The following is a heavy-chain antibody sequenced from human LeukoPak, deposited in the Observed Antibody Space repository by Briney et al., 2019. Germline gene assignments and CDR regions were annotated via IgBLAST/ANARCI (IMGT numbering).Heavy chain of an antibody. CDR2: MNPNSGNT. D-gene: IGHD5-18*01. V-gene: IGHV1-8*02. Sequence: ASVKVSCKASGYTFTSYGISWVRQAPGQGLEWMGWMNPNSGNTGYAQKFQGRVTMTRNTSISTAYMELSSLRSEDTAVYYCARGLRDTAMVGWGQGTLVTVSS. J-gene: IGHJ4*02. CDR3: ARGLRDTAMVG. CDR1: GYTFTSYG.